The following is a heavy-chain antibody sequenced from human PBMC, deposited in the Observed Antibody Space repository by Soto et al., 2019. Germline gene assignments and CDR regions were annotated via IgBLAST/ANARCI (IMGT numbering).Heavy chain of an antibody. D-gene: IGHD3-22*01. J-gene: IGHJ6*02. CDR2: ISGSGGST. V-gene: IGHV3-23*01. CDR1: GFTFSSYA. Sequence: GGSLRLSCAASGFTFSSYAMSWVRQAPGKGLEWVSAISGSGGSTYYADSVKGRFTISRDNSKNTLYLQMNSLRAEDTAVYYCAKASATYYYDSSGYYPYYYYGMDVWGQGTTVTVSS. CDR3: AKASATYYYDSSGYYPYYYYGMDV.